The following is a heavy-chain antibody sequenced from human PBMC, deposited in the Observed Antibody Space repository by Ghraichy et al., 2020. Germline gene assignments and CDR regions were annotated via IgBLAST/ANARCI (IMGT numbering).Heavy chain of an antibody. J-gene: IGHJ2*01. CDR3: ARTYCGGDCYYLNKGYFDL. D-gene: IGHD2-21*02. CDR1: GGSIRSYY. CDR2: IYYSGST. V-gene: IGHV4-59*01. Sequence: SETLSLTCTVSGGSIRSYYWSWIRQPPGKGLERIGYIYYSGSTNYNPSLKSRVTTSIDTSKNQFSLKLTSVTAADTAVYYCARTYCGGDCYYLNKGYFDLWGRGTLVTVSS.